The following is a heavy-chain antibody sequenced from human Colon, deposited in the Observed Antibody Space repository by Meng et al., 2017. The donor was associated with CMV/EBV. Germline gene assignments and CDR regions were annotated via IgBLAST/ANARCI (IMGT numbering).Heavy chain of an antibody. D-gene: IGHD2-2*01. V-gene: IGHV3-21*01. CDR3: AREICSGTFCYFYFGMDV. CDR1: GFIFSNFN. J-gene: IGHJ6*02. Sequence: GESLKISCAATGFIFSNFNMNWVRQAPGKGLEWVSSIGSSSSDIYYAESVKGRFTISRDNVKNSLYLQMNSLTAEDTATYYCAREICSGTFCYFYFGMDVWGQGTTVTVSS. CDR2: IGSSSSDI.